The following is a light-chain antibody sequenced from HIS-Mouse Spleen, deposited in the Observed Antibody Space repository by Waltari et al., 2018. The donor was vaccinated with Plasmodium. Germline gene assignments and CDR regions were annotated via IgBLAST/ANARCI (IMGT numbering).Light chain of an antibody. CDR2: DAP. CDR1: QSVSSY. Sequence: EIVLTQSPATLSLSPGERATLSARASQSVSSYLAWYQQKPGQAPRLLIYDAPNRATGIPARFSGSGSGTDFTLTIRSLEPEDFALYYCQQRSNWPPTFGQGTRLEIK. CDR3: QQRSNWPPT. J-gene: IGKJ5*01. V-gene: IGKV3-11*01.